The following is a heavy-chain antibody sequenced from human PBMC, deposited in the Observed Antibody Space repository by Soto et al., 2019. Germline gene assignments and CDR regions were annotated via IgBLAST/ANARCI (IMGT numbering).Heavy chain of an antibody. CDR1: GYSFTRYC. CDR2: IYPGDSDT. V-gene: IGHV5-51*01. D-gene: IGHD5-12*01. Sequence: YLKISCTGSGYSFTRYCLGWLRQMPGKGLEWMGIIYPGDSDTRYSPSFQGQVTISADSSISTAYLQWSSLKASDTAMYYCAGLTDGYPGYWGQGTLVTVSS. CDR3: AGLTDGYPGY. J-gene: IGHJ4*02.